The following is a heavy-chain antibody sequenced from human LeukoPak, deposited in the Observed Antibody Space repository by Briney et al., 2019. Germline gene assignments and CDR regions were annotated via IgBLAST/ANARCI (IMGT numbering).Heavy chain of an antibody. Sequence: SETLSLTCTVSGGSISSSSYYWGWIRQPPGKGLEWIGSIYYSGSTYYNPSLKSRVTISVDTSKNRFSLKLSSVTAADTAVYYCARLYCSGGNCYGAFDIWGQGTMVTVSS. CDR2: IYYSGST. V-gene: IGHV4-39*01. CDR1: GGSISSSSYY. D-gene: IGHD2-15*01. CDR3: ARLYCSGGNCYGAFDI. J-gene: IGHJ3*02.